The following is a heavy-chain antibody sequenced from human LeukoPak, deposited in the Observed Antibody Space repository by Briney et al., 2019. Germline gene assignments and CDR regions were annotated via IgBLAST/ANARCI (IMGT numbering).Heavy chain of an antibody. V-gene: IGHV3-21*01. Sequence: GGSLRLSCAASGFTFDDYTMHWVRQAPGKGLEWVSSISSSSGYIFYADSVKGRFTISRDNAKKIVYLQMDSLRVDETAVYYCARGGYQPYYYMDVWGKGTTVTVSS. CDR1: GFTFDDYT. J-gene: IGHJ6*03. CDR3: ARGGYQPYYYMDV. D-gene: IGHD2-2*01. CDR2: ISSSSGYI.